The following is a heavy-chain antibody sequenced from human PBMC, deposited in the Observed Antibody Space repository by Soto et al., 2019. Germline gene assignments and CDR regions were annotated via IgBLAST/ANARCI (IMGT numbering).Heavy chain of an antibody. Sequence: QLQLQESGSGLVKPSQTLSLTCAVSGGSISSGGYSWSWIRQPPGKGLEWIGYIYHSGSTYYNPSLKSQVTISVDRSKNQFALKLSSGTAADTAVYYCAIGTREWLENWFDPWGQGTLVTVSS. CDR1: GGSISSGGYS. V-gene: IGHV4-30-2*01. J-gene: IGHJ5*02. D-gene: IGHD3-3*01. CDR2: IYHSGST. CDR3: AIGTREWLENWFDP.